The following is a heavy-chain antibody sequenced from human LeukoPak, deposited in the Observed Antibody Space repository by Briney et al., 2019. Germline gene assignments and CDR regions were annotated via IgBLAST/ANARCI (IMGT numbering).Heavy chain of an antibody. CDR3: AKGGATGY. Sequence: PGGSLRLSCAASGFTFSSYSMNWVRQAPGKGLEWVSYISSSSSTIYYADSVKGRFTISRDNAKNSLYLQMNSLRAEDTAVYYCAKGGATGYWGQGTLVTVSS. V-gene: IGHV3-48*01. J-gene: IGHJ4*02. CDR2: ISSSSSTI. CDR1: GFTFSSYS. D-gene: IGHD1-26*01.